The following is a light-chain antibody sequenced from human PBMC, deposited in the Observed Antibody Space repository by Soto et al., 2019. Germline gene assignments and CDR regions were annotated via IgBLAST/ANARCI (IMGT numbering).Light chain of an antibody. J-gene: IGKJ1*01. CDR1: QSVSSSY. V-gene: IGKV3-20*01. Sequence: EIVLTQSPGTLSLSPGERATLSCRASQSVSSSYLAWYQQKPGQAPRLLIYGTSSRATAIPDRFSGSGSGTDLTLTISRLEPEDFAVYYCQQYGSSSWTFGQGTKVEI. CDR2: GTS. CDR3: QQYGSSSWT.